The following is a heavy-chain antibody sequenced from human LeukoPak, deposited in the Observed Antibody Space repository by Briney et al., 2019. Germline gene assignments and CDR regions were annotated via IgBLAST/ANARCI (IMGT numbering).Heavy chain of an antibody. V-gene: IGHV4-30-2*01. Sequence: SRTLSLTCAVSGGSISSGGYSWSWIRQPPGKGLEWIGYMYHSGTTHYNPSLKSRVTISVDRSKNQFSLKLSSVTAADTAAYYCVRGYYYDSSGYWVRAFDIWGQGTMVTVSS. J-gene: IGHJ3*02. CDR2: MYHSGTT. D-gene: IGHD3-22*01. CDR3: VRGYYYDSSGYWVRAFDI. CDR1: GGSISSGGYS.